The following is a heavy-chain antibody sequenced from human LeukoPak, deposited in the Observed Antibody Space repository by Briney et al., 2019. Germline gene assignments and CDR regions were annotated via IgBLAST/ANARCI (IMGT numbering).Heavy chain of an antibody. Sequence: GGSLRLSCAASGFTFSRYWMSWVRQTPQEGLEWVANIKQDGSETYYVDSVKGRFTISRDNAKNSLYLQMNSLRVEDTAVYYCARALSPYSSGWYSVDYWGQGTLVTVS. CDR2: IKQDGSET. V-gene: IGHV3-7*01. J-gene: IGHJ4*02. D-gene: IGHD6-19*01. CDR3: ARALSPYSSGWYSVDY. CDR1: GFTFSRYW.